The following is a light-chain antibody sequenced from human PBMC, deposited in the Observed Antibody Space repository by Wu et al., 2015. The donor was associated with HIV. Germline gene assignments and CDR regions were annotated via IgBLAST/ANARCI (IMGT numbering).Light chain of an antibody. J-gene: IGKJ2*01. CDR3: QQSYSTPYT. CDR1: XALVI. CDR2: AAT. Sequence: GDRRXHHLRAIXALVIFKLYQQKSGKAPKLLIYAATSLQSGVPSRFSGSGSGTGFTLTISSLQPEDFATYYCQQSYSTPYTFGQGTKLEVK. V-gene: IGKV1-39*01.